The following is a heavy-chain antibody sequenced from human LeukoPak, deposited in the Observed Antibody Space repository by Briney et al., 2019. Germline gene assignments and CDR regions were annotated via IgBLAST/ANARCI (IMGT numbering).Heavy chain of an antibody. D-gene: IGHD4-11*01. CDR1: GGSISSYY. V-gene: IGHV4-59*01. Sequence: SETLSLTCTVSGGSISSYYWSWIRQPPGKGLEWIGYIYYSGSTNYNPSLKSRVTISVDTSKNQFSLKLSSVTAADTAVYYCARDGGDYTPPYYYYGMDVWGQGTTVTVSS. J-gene: IGHJ6*02. CDR3: ARDGGDYTPPYYYYGMDV. CDR2: IYYSGST.